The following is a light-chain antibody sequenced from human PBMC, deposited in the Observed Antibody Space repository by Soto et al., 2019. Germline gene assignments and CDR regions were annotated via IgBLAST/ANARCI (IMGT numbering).Light chain of an antibody. CDR3: QKRSNRPPEGFT. V-gene: IGKV3-11*01. CDR2: DAS. J-gene: IGKJ3*01. Sequence: EIVLTQSPATLSLSPGERATLSCRASQSVSSYLAWYQQKPGQAPRLLIYDASNRATGIPARFSGSGSGTDFTLTISSLEPEDFAVYYCQKRSNRPPEGFTFGPGTKVDIK. CDR1: QSVSSY.